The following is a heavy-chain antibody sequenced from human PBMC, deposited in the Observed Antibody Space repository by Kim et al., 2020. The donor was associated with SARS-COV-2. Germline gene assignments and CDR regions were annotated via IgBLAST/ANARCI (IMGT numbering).Heavy chain of an antibody. CDR1: GGSFSGYY. Sequence: SETLSLTCAVYGGSFSGYYWSWIRQPPGKGLEWIGEINHSGSTNYNPSLKSRVTISVDTSKNQFSLKLSSMTAAGTAVYYCARDHRVATIFNSYYYMDV. CDR2: INHSGST. CDR3: ARDHRVATIFNSYYYMDV. J-gene: IGHJ6*03. D-gene: IGHD5-12*01. V-gene: IGHV4-34*01.